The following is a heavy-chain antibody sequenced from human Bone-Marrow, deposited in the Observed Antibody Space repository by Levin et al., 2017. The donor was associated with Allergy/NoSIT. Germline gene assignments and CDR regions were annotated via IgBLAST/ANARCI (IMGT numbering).Heavy chain of an antibody. V-gene: IGHV1-69*06. D-gene: IGHD6-13*01. Sequence: GASVKVSCKASGGTFSSYAISWVRQAPGQGLEWMGGIIPIFGTANYAQKFQGRVTITADKSTSTAYMELSSLRSEDTAVYYCARDHKQLIPYGMDVWGQGTTVTVSS. J-gene: IGHJ6*02. CDR2: IIPIFGTA. CDR3: ARDHKQLIPYGMDV. CDR1: GGTFSSYA.